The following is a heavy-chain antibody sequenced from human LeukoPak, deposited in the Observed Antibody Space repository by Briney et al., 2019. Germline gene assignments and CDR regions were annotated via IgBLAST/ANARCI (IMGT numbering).Heavy chain of an antibody. CDR1: GYTFTGYY. CDR2: INPNSGGT. V-gene: IGHV1-2*02. J-gene: IGHJ4*02. Sequence: ASVKVSCKASGYTFTGYYMHWVRQAPGQGLEWMGWINPNSGGTNYAQKFQGRVTMTRDTSISTAYMELSRLRSDDTAVYYCAREAGYGDYTHFDYWGQGTLVTVSS. D-gene: IGHD4-17*01. CDR3: AREAGYGDYTHFDY.